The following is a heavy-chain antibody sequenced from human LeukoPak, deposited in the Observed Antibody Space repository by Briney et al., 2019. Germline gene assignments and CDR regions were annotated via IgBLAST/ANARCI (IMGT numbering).Heavy chain of an antibody. CDR1: GFTFSSYA. CDR3: AKGDSGWYSID. CDR2: ISGGST. V-gene: IGHV3-23*01. Sequence: GGSLRLSCAASGFTFSSYAMSWVRQAPGKGLEWVSAISGGSTYYADSVKGRFTISRDNSKNTLYLQMNSLRAEDTAVYYCAKGDSGWYSIDWGQGTLVTVSS. D-gene: IGHD6-19*01. J-gene: IGHJ4*02.